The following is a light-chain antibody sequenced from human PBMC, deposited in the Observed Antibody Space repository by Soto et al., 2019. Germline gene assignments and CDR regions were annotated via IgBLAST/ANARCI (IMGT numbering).Light chain of an antibody. CDR2: DAS. CDR3: QEHGTYPLT. Sequence: VLTQSPGALSLSPGERATLSCRXSQTVRNNYLAWYQQKPGQAPRLMIYDASSRATGIPARFSGSGSGTDFTLTISGLEPEDDARYYCQEHGTYPLTFGGGTKVDIK. CDR1: QTVRNNY. V-gene: IGKV3-20*01. J-gene: IGKJ4*01.